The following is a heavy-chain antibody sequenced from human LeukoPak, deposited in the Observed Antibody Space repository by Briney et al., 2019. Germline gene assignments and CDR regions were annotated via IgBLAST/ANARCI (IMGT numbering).Heavy chain of an antibody. J-gene: IGHJ4*02. D-gene: IGHD4-11*01. CDR3: ARPLSSNYRHFDY. V-gene: IGHV5-51*01. CDR1: GYSFTSYW. Sequence: KHGESLKISCKGSGYSFTSYWIGWVRQMPGKGLEWMGIIYPDDSDTRYSPSFQGQVTISADKSISTAYLQWSSLKASDTAMYYCARPLSSNYRHFDYWGQGTLVTVSS. CDR2: IYPDDSDT.